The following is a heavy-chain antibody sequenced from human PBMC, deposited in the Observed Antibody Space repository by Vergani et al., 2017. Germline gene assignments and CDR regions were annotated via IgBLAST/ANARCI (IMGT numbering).Heavy chain of an antibody. D-gene: IGHD1-7*01. CDR2: IYYSGST. CDR1: GGSISSSSYY. CDR3: ARRRITGTTGVDY. V-gene: IGHV4-39*01. Sequence: QLQLQESGPGLVKPSETLSLTCTVSGGSISSSSYYWGWIRQPPGKGLEWIGSIYYSGSTYYNPSLKSRVTISVDTSKNQCSLKLSSVTAADTAVYYCARRRITGTTGVDYWGQGTLVTVSS. J-gene: IGHJ4*02.